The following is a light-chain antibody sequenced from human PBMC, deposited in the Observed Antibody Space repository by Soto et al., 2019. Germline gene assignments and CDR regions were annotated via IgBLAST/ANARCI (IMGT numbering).Light chain of an antibody. V-gene: IGKV3-11*01. Sequence: EIVLTQSTATLSLSPGERATLSCRASQSVSSYLAWYQQKPGQAPRLLIYDASNRATGIPARFSGSGSGTDFTLTISSLEPEDFAVYYCQQRSNWPPPITFGQGTRLEIK. CDR3: QQRSNWPPPIT. CDR2: DAS. CDR1: QSVSSY. J-gene: IGKJ5*01.